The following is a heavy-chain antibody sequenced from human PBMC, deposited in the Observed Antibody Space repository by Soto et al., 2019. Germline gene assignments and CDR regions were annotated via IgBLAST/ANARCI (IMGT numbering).Heavy chain of an antibody. V-gene: IGHV1-69*13. CDR3: ARPNPDYYYDSSGYVFDY. Sequence: ASVKVSCKASGGTFSSYAISWVRQAPGQGLEWMGGTIPIFGTANYAQKFQGRVTITADESTSTAYMELSSLRSEDTALYYCARPNPDYYYDSSGYVFDYWGRGTLVTVSS. CDR1: GGTFSSYA. J-gene: IGHJ4*02. D-gene: IGHD3-22*01. CDR2: TIPIFGTA.